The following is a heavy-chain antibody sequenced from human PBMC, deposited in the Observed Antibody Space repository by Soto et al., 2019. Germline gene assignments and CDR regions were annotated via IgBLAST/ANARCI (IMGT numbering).Heavy chain of an antibody. J-gene: IGHJ4*02. Sequence: WVSRISDDGATTNSADSVRGRFTISRYNSKNTLYLQMNNLKPDDTAIYYCTSGPRAYSSGTGAHCAQGTALTISS. D-gene: IGHD2-15*01. CDR2: ISDDGATT. V-gene: IGHV3-74*01. CDR3: TSGPRAYSSGTGAH.